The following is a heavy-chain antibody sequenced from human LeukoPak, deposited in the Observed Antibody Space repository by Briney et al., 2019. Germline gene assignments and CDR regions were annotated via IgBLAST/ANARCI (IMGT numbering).Heavy chain of an antibody. D-gene: IGHD5-18*01. CDR1: GFTFDDYA. Sequence: GRSLRLSCAASGFTFDDYAMHWVRQAPGKGLEWVSGISWNNGSVGYADSVKGRFTISRDNAKNSLYLQMNSLRAEDMALYFCAKGSSYSFGYWYFDLWGRGTLVTVSS. CDR3: AKGSSYSFGYWYFDL. J-gene: IGHJ2*01. CDR2: ISWNNGSV. V-gene: IGHV3-9*03.